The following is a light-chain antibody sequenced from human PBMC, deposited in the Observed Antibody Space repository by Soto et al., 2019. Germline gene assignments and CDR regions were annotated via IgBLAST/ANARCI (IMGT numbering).Light chain of an antibody. CDR3: QQYNIFPLT. J-gene: IGKJ3*01. Sequence: DIQMTQSPSTLSTSVGDRVTISCRASQGIGSSLAWYQQKPGKAPKLLIYKASSLESGVPSRFGGSGSGTDFTLTISSLQPDDFATYYCQQYNIFPLTFGPGTTVDIK. CDR1: QGIGSS. CDR2: KAS. V-gene: IGKV1-5*03.